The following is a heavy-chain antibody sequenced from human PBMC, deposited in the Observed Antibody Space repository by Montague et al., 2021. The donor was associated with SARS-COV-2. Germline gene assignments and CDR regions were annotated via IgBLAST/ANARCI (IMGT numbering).Heavy chain of an antibody. Sequence: SETLSLTCSVSGDSISTDNWWTWVRLPPGKGLEWDGEIYHTGSTKYKPSLKSRVSMSVDKSWNQFSLKLSSVTAADTAVYYCATLPSSITIFGVVQGYYFDDWGQGTLVTVSS. CDR2: IYHTGST. CDR1: GDSISTDNW. V-gene: IGHV4-4*02. D-gene: IGHD3-3*01. CDR3: ATLPSSITIFGVVQGYYFDD. J-gene: IGHJ4*02.